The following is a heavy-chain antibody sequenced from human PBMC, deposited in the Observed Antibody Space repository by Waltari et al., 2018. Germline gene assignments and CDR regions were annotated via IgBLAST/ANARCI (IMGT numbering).Heavy chain of an antibody. CDR2: IMQDGSQK. V-gene: IGHV3-7*01. CDR1: GFTFSDYW. D-gene: IGHD6-25*01. J-gene: IGHJ4*01. Sequence: EVQLVESGGGLVQPGGSLRLSCAASGFTFSDYWMSWVRQAPGKGLEWVANIMQDGSQKYYVDSVRGRFTISRDNAKNSLYLQMISLRAEDTAVYYCARNGYRNYLNFWGHGTLVTVSS. CDR3: ARNGYRNYLNF.